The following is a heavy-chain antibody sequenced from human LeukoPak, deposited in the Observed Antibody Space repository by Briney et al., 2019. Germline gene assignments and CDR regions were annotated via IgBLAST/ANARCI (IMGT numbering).Heavy chain of an antibody. CDR3: AREFGEFDDY. CDR1: NGSISSSRYF. V-gene: IGHV4-39*02. CDR2: IYYSGST. D-gene: IGHD3-10*01. J-gene: IGHJ4*02. Sequence: PSETLSLTCSVSNGSISSSRYFWGWIRQPPGKGLEWIGSIYYSGSTYYNPSLKSRVTISVDTSKNQFSLKLSSVTAADTAVYYCAREFGEFDDYWGQGTLVTVSS.